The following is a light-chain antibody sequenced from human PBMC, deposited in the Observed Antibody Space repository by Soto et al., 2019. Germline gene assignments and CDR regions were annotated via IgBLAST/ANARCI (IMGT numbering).Light chain of an antibody. V-gene: IGKV1-39*01. Sequence: DIQMTQSPSSLSASVGDRVTITCRASQTISNYLNWYQQQPGKAPKLLVYAASTSQSGVPSRFSGSGAGTDFTLTIDNLQSEDFATYYCQQYYSNPLTFGGGTKVDIK. J-gene: IGKJ4*01. CDR3: QQYYSNPLT. CDR1: QTISNY. CDR2: AAS.